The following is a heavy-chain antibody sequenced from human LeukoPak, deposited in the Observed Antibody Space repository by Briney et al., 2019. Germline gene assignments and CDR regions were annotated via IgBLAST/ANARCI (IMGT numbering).Heavy chain of an antibody. CDR1: GFTFSSYG. Sequence: GGSLRLSCAASGFTFSSYGIDWVRQAPGKGLEWVAFIRYDGSNKYYADSVKGRFTISRDNSKNTLYLQMNSRRAEDTAVYYCAKTGGEPQGGYYFDYWGQGTLVTVSS. CDR2: IRYDGSNK. CDR3: AKTGGEPQGGYYFDY. D-gene: IGHD1-14*01. J-gene: IGHJ4*02. V-gene: IGHV3-30*02.